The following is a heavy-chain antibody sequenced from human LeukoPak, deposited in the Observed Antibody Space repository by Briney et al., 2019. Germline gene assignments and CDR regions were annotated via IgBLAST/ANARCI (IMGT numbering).Heavy chain of an antibody. J-gene: IGHJ5*02. D-gene: IGHD6-13*01. CDR3: ARGLVIAAAGTWLGLYNWFDP. V-gene: IGHV4-34*01. CDR2: INHSGST. Sequence: SETLSLTCAVYGGSFSGYYWSWIRQPPGKGLEWIGEINHSGSTNYNPSLKSRVTISVDTSKNQFSLKLSSVTAADTAVYYCARGLVIAAAGTWLGLYNWFDPWGQGTLVTVSS. CDR1: GGSFSGYY.